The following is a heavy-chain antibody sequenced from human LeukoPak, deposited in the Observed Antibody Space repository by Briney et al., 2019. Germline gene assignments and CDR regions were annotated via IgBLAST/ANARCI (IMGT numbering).Heavy chain of an antibody. CDR3: AGAGSETQWRAFDF. D-gene: IGHD6-19*01. Sequence: PGGSLRLSCAASGFTFSRYDMHWVRQATGKGLEWVSGIGTAGDTYYAGSVKGRFTISRENAKNPLYLQMNSLTAGDTAVYYCAGAGSETQWRAFDFWGQGALVTVFS. V-gene: IGHV3-13*01. CDR1: GFTFSRYD. J-gene: IGHJ4*02. CDR2: IGTAGDT.